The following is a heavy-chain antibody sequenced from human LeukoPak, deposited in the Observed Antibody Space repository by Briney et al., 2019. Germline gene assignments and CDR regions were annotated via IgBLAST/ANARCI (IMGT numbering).Heavy chain of an antibody. CDR3: AKDAMATVTYFDY. CDR1: GFTFNSYP. D-gene: IGHD4-17*01. Sequence: GGSLRLSCATSGFTFNSYPMSWVRQAPGKGLEWVSGLSGSGGDTDYADSVKGRFTISRDNSRNTLYLQMNSLRSEDTAVYYCAKDAMATVTYFDYWGQGSLVTVSS. J-gene: IGHJ4*02. CDR2: LSGSGGDT. V-gene: IGHV3-23*01.